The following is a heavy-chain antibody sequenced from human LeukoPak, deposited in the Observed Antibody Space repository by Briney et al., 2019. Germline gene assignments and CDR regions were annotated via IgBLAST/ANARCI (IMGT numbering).Heavy chain of an antibody. D-gene: IGHD3-10*01. J-gene: IGHJ5*02. CDR1: GYSFTNYW. CDR3: ARQYYYVSGSYYNNWFDP. CDR2: SDPSDSYT. V-gene: IGHV5-10-1*01. Sequence: GESLKISCKGSGYSFTNYWISWVRHMPGKGLVWMGRSDPSDSYTYYSPSFQGHVTISADKSISTAYLQWSSLRASDTAMYYCARQYYYVSGSYYNNWFDPWGQGTLVTVSS.